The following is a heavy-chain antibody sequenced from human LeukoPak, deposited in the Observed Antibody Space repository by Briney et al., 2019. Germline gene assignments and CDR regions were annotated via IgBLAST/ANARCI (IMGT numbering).Heavy chain of an antibody. D-gene: IGHD6-13*01. Sequence: YGXXXXXXXPGKGLEWXAFIRYDGSNKYYADSVKGRFTISRDNSKNTLYLQMNSLRAEDTAVYYCAKRAREYSSSWYTFDYWGQGTLVTVSS. J-gene: IGHJ4*02. CDR1: YG. CDR2: IRYDGSNK. CDR3: AKRAREYSSSWYTFDY. V-gene: IGHV3-30*02.